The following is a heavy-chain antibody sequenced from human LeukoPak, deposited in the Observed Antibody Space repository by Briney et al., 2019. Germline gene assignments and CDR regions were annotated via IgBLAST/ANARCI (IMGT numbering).Heavy chain of an antibody. CDR1: GGSFSGYY. J-gene: IGHJ4*02. Sequence: PSETLSLTCAVYGGSFSGYYWSWIRQPPGKGLEWIGEINHSGSTNYNPSLKSRVTISVNTSKNQFSLKLSSVTAADTAVYYCARGRYVGDIVVVPAAIYTRPFDYWGQGTLVTVSS. V-gene: IGHV4-34*01. D-gene: IGHD2-2*02. CDR3: ARGRYVGDIVVVPAAIYTRPFDY. CDR2: INHSGST.